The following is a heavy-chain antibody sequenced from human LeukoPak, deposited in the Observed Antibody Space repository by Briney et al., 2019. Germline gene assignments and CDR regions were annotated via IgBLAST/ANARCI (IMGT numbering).Heavy chain of an antibody. CDR2: IYHSGST. J-gene: IGHJ4*02. Sequence: PSETLSLTCTVSGGSISSGGYYWSWIRQPPGKGLEWIGYIYHSGSTYYNPSLKSRVTISVDTSKNQFSLKLSSVTAADTAVYYCARTPSVYCSGGNCYPGHFDYWGQGTLVTVSS. V-gene: IGHV4-30-2*01. CDR3: ARTPSVYCSGGNCYPGHFDY. D-gene: IGHD2-15*01. CDR1: GGSISSGGYY.